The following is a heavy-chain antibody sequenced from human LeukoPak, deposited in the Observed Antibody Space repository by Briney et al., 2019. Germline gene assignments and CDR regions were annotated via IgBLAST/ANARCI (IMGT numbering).Heavy chain of an antibody. CDR1: GFTFSSYE. V-gene: IGHV3-48*03. CDR3: ARFNTHLFGVVIIGRGYGMDV. D-gene: IGHD3-3*01. CDR2: ISSSGSTI. J-gene: IGHJ6*02. Sequence: PGGSLRLSCAASGFTFSSYEMNWVRQAPGKGLGWVSYISSSGSTIYYADSVKGRFTISRDNAKNSLYLQMNSLRAEDTAVYYCARFNTHLFGVVIIGRGYGMDVWGQGTTVTVSS.